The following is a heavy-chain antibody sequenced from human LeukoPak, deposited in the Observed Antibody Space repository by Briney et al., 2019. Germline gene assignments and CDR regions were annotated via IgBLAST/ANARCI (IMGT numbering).Heavy chain of an antibody. Sequence: SETLSLTCTVSGGSISTYYWSWIRQPAGKGLEWIGRIYFSGNTNYNPSLKSRVTMSLDTSKNQFSLRLSSVTAADTAVYYCARGRNSASGYDAFDIWGQGTMVTVSS. J-gene: IGHJ3*02. CDR3: ARGRNSASGYDAFDI. D-gene: IGHD2/OR15-2a*01. CDR1: GGSISTYY. CDR2: IYFSGNT. V-gene: IGHV4-4*07.